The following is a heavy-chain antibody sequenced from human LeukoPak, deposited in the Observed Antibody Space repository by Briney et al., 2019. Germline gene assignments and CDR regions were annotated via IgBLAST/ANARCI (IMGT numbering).Heavy chain of an antibody. Sequence: PGGSLRLSCAASGFTFSSYWMHWVRQAPGKGLGWVSRINSDGSSTSYADSVKGRFTISRDNAKNTLYLQMNRLRAEDTAVYYCARDLERYDFWSGDLGYWGQGTLVTVSS. D-gene: IGHD3-3*01. V-gene: IGHV3-74*01. J-gene: IGHJ4*02. CDR2: INSDGSST. CDR3: ARDLERYDFWSGDLGY. CDR1: GFTFSSYW.